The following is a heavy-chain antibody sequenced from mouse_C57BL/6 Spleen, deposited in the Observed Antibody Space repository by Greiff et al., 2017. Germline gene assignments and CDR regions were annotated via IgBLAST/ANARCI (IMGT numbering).Heavy chain of an antibody. J-gene: IGHJ2*01. Sequence: QVQLQQPGAELVRPGSSVKLSCKASGYTFTSYWMDWVKQRPGQGLEWIGNIYPSDSETHYNQKFKDKATLTVDKSSSTAYMQLSSLTSEDSAVXYCASLPRFPLWGKGTTLTVSS. CDR1: GYTFTSYW. V-gene: IGHV1-61*01. CDR3: ASLPRFPL. CDR2: IYPSDSET.